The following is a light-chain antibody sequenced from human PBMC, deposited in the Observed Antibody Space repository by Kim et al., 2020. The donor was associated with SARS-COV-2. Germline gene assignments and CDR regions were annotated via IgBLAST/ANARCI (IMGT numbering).Light chain of an antibody. CDR3: LQYNDWYT. CDR2: GAS. J-gene: IGKJ2*01. CDR1: QNVRTS. V-gene: IGKV3-15*01. Sequence: LSVSPGGRATLSCRASQNVRTSLAWYQQRPGQAPRLLIYGASTRATGIPARFGGSGSGTEFTLTISSLQSEDSAVYYCLQYNDWYTFGQGTKLEI.